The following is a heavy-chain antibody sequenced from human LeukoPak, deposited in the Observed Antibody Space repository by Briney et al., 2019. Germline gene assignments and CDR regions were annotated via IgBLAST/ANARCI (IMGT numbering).Heavy chain of an antibody. CDR2: IYTSGST. D-gene: IGHD3-22*01. CDR3: ARDGYYYDFSGHRPFDY. V-gene: IGHV4-4*07. J-gene: IGHJ4*02. Sequence: SETLSLTCAVYGGSFSGYYWSWIRQPAGKGLEWIGRIYTSGSTNYNPSLKSRVTMSVDTSKNQFSLKLSSVTAADTAVYYCARDGYYYDFSGHRPFDYWGQGTLVTVSS. CDR1: GGSFSGYY.